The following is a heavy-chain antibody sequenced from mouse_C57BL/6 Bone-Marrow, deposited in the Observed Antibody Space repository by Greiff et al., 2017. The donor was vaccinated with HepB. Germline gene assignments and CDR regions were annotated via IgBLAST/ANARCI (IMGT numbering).Heavy chain of an antibody. V-gene: IGHV5-15*01. CDR2: ISNLAYSI. CDR1: GFTFSDYG. Sequence: EVQLVESGGGLVQPGGSLKLSCAASGFTFSDYGMAWVRQAPRKGPEWVAFISNLAYSIYYADTVTGRFTISRENAKNTLYLEMSSLRSEDTAMYYCARRVYDYDEGYAMDYWGQGTSVTVSS. D-gene: IGHD2-4*01. J-gene: IGHJ4*01. CDR3: ARRVYDYDEGYAMDY.